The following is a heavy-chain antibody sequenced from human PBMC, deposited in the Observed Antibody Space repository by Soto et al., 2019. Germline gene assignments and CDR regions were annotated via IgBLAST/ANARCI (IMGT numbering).Heavy chain of an antibody. CDR3: ARDYGSRFPFEY. CDR1: GDSVSSSSAA. J-gene: IGHJ4*02. CDR2: TFYRSKWRY. D-gene: IGHD6-13*01. V-gene: IGHV6-1*01. Sequence: QVQLQQSGPGLVQPSQTLSLTCAISGDSVSSSSAAWNWIRKSPSRGLEWLGRTFYRSKWRYDYAVSVKSRITINPDTSKNQFSLQLNSVTPEDTAVYYCARDYGSRFPFEYWGQGTLVTVSS.